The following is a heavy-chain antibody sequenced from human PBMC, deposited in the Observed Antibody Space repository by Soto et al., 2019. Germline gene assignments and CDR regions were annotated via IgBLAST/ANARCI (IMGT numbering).Heavy chain of an antibody. CDR2: INHSGST. D-gene: IGHD4-17*01. CDR3: ARFDPTGTTNLDY. CDR1: GGSFSGYY. J-gene: IGHJ4*02. Sequence: QVQLQQWGAGLLKPPETLSLTCAVYGGSFSGYYWSWIRQPPGKGLEWIGEINHSGSTNYNPSLKSRVTISVDTSKNQFSLKLSSVTAADTAVYYCARFDPTGTTNLDYWGQGTLVTVSS. V-gene: IGHV4-34*01.